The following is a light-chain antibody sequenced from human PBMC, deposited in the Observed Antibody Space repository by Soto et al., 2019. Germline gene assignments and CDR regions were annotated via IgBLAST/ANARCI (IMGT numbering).Light chain of an antibody. CDR1: SSDVGGYNY. CDR3: SSYTSIGTV. Sequence: QSALTQPASVSGSPGQSITISCTGTSSDVGGYNYVSWYQQHPGKAPKLMIYDVSNRPSGVSNRFSGSKSGNTASLTISGVQAEDEGDYYCSSYTSIGTVFGGGTQLTVL. J-gene: IGLJ7*01. V-gene: IGLV2-14*01. CDR2: DVS.